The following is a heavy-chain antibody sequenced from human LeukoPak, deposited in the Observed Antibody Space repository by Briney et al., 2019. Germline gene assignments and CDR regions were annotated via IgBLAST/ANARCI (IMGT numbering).Heavy chain of an antibody. CDR2: IYPGDSDT. CDR1: GYSFTSYW. J-gene: IGHJ5*02. D-gene: IGHD3-22*01. V-gene: IGHV5-51*01. CDR3: ARRSGYDSSGYLEGFDP. Sequence: GESLKISCKGSGYSFTSYWIGWVRQMLGKGLEWMGIIYPGDSDTRYSPSFQGQVTISADKSISTAYLQWSSLKASDTAMYYCARRSGYDSSGYLEGFDPWGQGTLVTVSS.